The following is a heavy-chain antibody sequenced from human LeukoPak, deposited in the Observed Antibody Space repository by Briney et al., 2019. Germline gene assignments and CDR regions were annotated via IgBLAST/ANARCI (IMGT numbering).Heavy chain of an antibody. CDR1: GYTFTGYY. J-gene: IGHJ4*02. CDR3: ARSRHSSSWYTFDY. Sequence: ASVKVSCKASGYTFTGYYMHWVRQAPGQGLEWMGWINPNSGGTNYAQKFQGRVTMTRDTSISTAYMELSRLRSDDTAVYYCARSRHSSSWYTFDYWGQGTLVTVSS. V-gene: IGHV1-2*02. D-gene: IGHD6-13*01. CDR2: INPNSGGT.